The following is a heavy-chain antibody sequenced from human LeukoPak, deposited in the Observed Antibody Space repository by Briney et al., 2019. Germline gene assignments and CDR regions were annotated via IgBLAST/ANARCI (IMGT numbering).Heavy chain of an antibody. V-gene: IGHV3-23*01. J-gene: IGHJ1*01. Sequence: GGSLRLSCAASGFTFSSYAMSWVRQAPGKGLEWVSAISGSGGSTYYADSVKGRFTISRDNAKNSLYLQMNSLRAEDTAVYYCARDILTGSQSRYQHWGQGTLVTVSS. CDR3: ARDILTGSQSRYQH. CDR1: GFTFSSYA. CDR2: ISGSGGST. D-gene: IGHD3-9*01.